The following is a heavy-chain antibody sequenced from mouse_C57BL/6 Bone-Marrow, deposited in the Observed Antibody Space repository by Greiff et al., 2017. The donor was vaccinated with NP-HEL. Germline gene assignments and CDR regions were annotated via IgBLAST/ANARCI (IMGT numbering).Heavy chain of an antibody. Sequence: QVQLQQPGAELVRPGSSVKLSCKASGYTFTSYWMDWVKQRPGQGLEWIGNIYPSDSETHYNQKFKDKATLTVDKSSSTAYMQLSSLTSEDSAVYYCARSDYYGSSPYDAMDYWGQGTSVTVSS. CDR1: GYTFTSYW. CDR3: ARSDYYGSSPYDAMDY. CDR2: IYPSDSET. V-gene: IGHV1-61*01. J-gene: IGHJ4*01. D-gene: IGHD1-1*01.